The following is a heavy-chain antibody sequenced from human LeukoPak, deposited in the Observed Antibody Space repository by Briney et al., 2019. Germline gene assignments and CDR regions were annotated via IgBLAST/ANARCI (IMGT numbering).Heavy chain of an antibody. CDR3: ARNKMYYYDTSGFYFFDS. J-gene: IGHJ4*02. CDR2: ITSSSTYI. D-gene: IGHD3-22*01. V-gene: IGHV3-21*01. Sequence: KPGGSLRLSCSASGFPFSTYSMNWVRQAPGKGLEWVSAITSSSTYIYYADSVRGRFAISRDNSKNSLYLQMNSVTVEDTAVYYCARNKMYYYDTSGFYFFDSWGQGTLVTVSS. CDR1: GFPFSTYS.